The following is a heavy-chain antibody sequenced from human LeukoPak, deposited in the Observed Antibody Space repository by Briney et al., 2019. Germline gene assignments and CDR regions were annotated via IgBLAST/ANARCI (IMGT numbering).Heavy chain of an antibody. CDR1: GFTFSSYG. V-gene: IGHV3-33*01. CDR3: ARSPYSSSDFDY. D-gene: IGHD6-13*01. Sequence: PGGSLRLSCAASGFTFSSYGMHWVRQAPGKGLEWVAVIWYDGSNKYYADSVKGRFTISGDNSKNTLYLQMNSLRAEDTAVYYCARSPYSSSDFDYWGQGTLVTVSS. J-gene: IGHJ4*02. CDR2: IWYDGSNK.